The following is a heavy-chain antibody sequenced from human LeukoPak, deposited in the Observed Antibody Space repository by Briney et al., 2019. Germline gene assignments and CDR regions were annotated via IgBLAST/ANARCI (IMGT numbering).Heavy chain of an antibody. CDR2: IHYSGST. CDR1: GGSLSSYY. D-gene: IGHD6-13*01. Sequence: SETLSLTCTVSGGSLSSYYWSWIRQPPEKGLEWIGYIHYSGSTSYNPSLTSRVTMSVDTSNNQFSLKVSSVTAADTAVYYCARGGNSWYADYWGQGTLVTVSS. CDR3: ARGGNSWYADY. V-gene: IGHV4-59*01. J-gene: IGHJ4*02.